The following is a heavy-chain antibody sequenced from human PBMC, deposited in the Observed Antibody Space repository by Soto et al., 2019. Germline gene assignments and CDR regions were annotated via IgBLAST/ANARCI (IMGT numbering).Heavy chain of an antibody. Sequence: ASVKVSCKASGGTFSSYAISWVRQAPGQGLEWMGGIIPIFGTANYAQKFQGRVTITADESTSTAYMELSSLRSEDTAVYYCAREGVAVAPYGMDVWGRGTTVTVSS. CDR2: IIPIFGTA. D-gene: IGHD6-19*01. CDR3: AREGVAVAPYGMDV. V-gene: IGHV1-69*13. J-gene: IGHJ6*02. CDR1: GGTFSSYA.